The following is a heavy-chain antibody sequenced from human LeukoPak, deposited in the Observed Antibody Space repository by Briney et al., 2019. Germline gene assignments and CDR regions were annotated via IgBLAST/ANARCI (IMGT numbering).Heavy chain of an antibody. Sequence: GGSLRLSCLTSGFTLSTNAMSWVRQAPGKGLEWVSVIHSGGKTYYADSVKGRFSISRDNSKNTLYLQMNSLRAQDTAVYYCTRDLNSGGSCWGQGALVTVSS. D-gene: IGHD2-15*01. V-gene: IGHV3-53*01. CDR3: TRDLNSGGSC. J-gene: IGHJ4*02. CDR1: GFTLSTNA. CDR2: IHSGGKT.